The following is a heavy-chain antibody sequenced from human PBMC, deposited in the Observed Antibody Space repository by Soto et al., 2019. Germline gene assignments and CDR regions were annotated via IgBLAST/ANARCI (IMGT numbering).Heavy chain of an antibody. Sequence: GGSLRLSCAASGFTFSSYAMHWVRQAPGKGLEWVALISYDGSDKDYADSVKGRFTISRDNSKNTQYLQMSSLRADDTAVYYCVKGEYYYDSSGYYPFDDWGQGTLVTVSS. D-gene: IGHD3-22*01. J-gene: IGHJ4*02. CDR3: VKGEYYYDSSGYYPFDD. CDR2: ISYDGSDK. CDR1: GFTFSSYA. V-gene: IGHV3-30*14.